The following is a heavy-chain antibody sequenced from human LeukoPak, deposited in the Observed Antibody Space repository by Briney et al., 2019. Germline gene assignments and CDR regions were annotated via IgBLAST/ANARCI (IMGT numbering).Heavy chain of an antibody. CDR2: IYPGDSDT. Sequence: GESLKISCKGSGYSFTSYWIVWVRQMPGKGLEWMGIIYPGDSDTRYSPSFQGQVTISADKSISTAYLQWSSLKASDTAMYYCARVSGSYLGEYYFDYWGQGTLVTVSS. D-gene: IGHD1-26*01. V-gene: IGHV5-51*01. CDR3: ARVSGSYLGEYYFDY. CDR1: GYSFTSYW. J-gene: IGHJ4*02.